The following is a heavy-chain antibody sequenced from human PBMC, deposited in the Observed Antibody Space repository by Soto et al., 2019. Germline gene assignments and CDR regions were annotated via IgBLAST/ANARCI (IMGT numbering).Heavy chain of an antibody. CDR2: IGSDGGGT. CDR3: AQRDCSTSTCRYSFDD. J-gene: IGHJ4*02. V-gene: IGHV3-74*01. D-gene: IGHD2-2*01. CDR1: GFTFSSYW. Sequence: EVQLVESGGGLVEPGGSLRLSCVASGFTFSSYWMHWVRQAPGKGLVWVSRIGSDGGGTTYADSVKGRFTTTRDNTKNTLYLQMNSLRAEDTALYYCAQRDCSTSTCRYSFDDWGQGTLVTVSS.